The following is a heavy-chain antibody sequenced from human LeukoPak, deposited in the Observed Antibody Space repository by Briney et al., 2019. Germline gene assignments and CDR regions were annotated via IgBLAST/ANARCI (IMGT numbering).Heavy chain of an antibody. CDR3: EAFDGDYEGY. CDR2: ITGSGDYT. J-gene: IGHJ4*02. CDR1: GFTFSSYA. V-gene: IGHV3-23*01. D-gene: IGHD4-17*01. Sequence: GGSLRLSCAASGFTFSSYAMSWVRQAPGKGLEWVSVITGSGDYTYHADSVKGRFTISRDNSKNTLYLQMNSLRAEDTAVYYCEAFDGDYEGYWGQGTLVTVSS.